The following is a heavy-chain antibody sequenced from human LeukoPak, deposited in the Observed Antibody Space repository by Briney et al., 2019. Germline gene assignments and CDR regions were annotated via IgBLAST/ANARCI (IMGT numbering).Heavy chain of an antibody. CDR3: ARGPGYSSGWYWFDP. D-gene: IGHD6-19*01. Sequence: ASVKVSCKASGYTFSSYDINWVRQATGQGLEWMGWMNPNSGNTGYAQKFQGRVTMTRNTSISTAYMELSSLRSEDTAVYYCARGPGYSSGWYWFDPWGQGTLVTVSS. V-gene: IGHV1-8*01. CDR2: MNPNSGNT. CDR1: GYTFSSYD. J-gene: IGHJ5*02.